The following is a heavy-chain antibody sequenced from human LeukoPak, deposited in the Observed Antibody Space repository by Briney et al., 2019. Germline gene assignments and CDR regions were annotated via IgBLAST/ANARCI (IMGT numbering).Heavy chain of an antibody. Sequence: SETLSLTCTVPGGSISSGGYYWTWFRQPQGKGLEGIGYIYPSGSTYYNPSLKSRVTILVDRSKNQFPLKLSSVTAADTAVYYCARVFLRSRDAFDIWGQGTMVTVSS. V-gene: IGHV4-30-2*01. J-gene: IGHJ3*02. D-gene: IGHD3-3*01. CDR2: IYPSGST. CDR1: GGSISSGGYY. CDR3: ARVFLRSRDAFDI.